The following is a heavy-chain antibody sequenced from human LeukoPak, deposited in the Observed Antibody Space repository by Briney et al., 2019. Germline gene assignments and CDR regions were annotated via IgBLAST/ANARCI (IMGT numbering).Heavy chain of an antibody. CDR1: GFTFSSYG. D-gene: IGHD4-11*01. V-gene: IGHV3-23*01. CDR2: IRAAGGGT. Sequence: GGSLRLSCEASGFTFSSYGMHWVRQAPGKGLEWVSVIRAAGGGTNYADSVKGRFTISRDNSKNTLYLQMNSLRAEDTALYYCASLYSDYGDFWGQGTLVTVSS. J-gene: IGHJ4*02. CDR3: ASLYSDYGDF.